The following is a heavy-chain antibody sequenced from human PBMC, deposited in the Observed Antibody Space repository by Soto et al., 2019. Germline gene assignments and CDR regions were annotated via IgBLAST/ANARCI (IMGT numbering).Heavy chain of an antibody. Sequence: GGSLRLSCAASGFTFSSYWMSWVRQAPGKGLEWVANIKQDGSEKYYVDSVKGRFTISRDNAKNSLYLQMNSLRAEDTAVYYCARDPLGAVATQPYYYYYMDVWGKGTTVTVSS. CDR3: ARDPLGAVATQPYYYYYMDV. CDR2: IKQDGSEK. D-gene: IGHD5-12*01. J-gene: IGHJ6*03. V-gene: IGHV3-7*01. CDR1: GFTFSSYW.